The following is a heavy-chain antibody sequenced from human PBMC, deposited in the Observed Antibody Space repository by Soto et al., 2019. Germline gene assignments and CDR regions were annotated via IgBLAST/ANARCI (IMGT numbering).Heavy chain of an antibody. V-gene: IGHV3-23*01. CDR1: GFTFSSYI. CDR3: AKVFYYYDSSGYYYFDY. CDR2: ISGSGSTI. J-gene: IGHJ4*02. Sequence: GGSLRLSCTASGFTFSSYIMNWVRQAPGKGLEWISTISGSGSTIYYADSVKGRFTISRDNSKNPLYLQMSSLRAEDTAVYYCAKVFYYYDSSGYYYFDYWGQGTLVTVSS. D-gene: IGHD3-22*01.